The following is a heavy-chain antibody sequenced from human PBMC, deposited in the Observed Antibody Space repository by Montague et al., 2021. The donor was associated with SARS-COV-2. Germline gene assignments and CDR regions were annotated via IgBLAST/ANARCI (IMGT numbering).Heavy chain of an antibody. Sequence: SLRLSCAASGFMFGDYAMHWVRQTPGKGLEWVSGISYNSENTGYADSVKGRFTISRDNAKNSLYLQMNSLRTDDTALYYCAKDVYYGSGNYWQAFDYWGQGTLVTVSS. CDR3: AKDVYYGSGNYWQAFDY. V-gene: IGHV3-9*01. J-gene: IGHJ4*02. CDR1: GFMFGDYA. D-gene: IGHD3-10*01. CDR2: ISYNSENT.